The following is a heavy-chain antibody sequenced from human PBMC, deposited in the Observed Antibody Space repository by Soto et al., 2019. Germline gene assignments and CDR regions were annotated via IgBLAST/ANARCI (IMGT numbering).Heavy chain of an antibody. Sequence: ASVKVSCKASGYTFTSYGISWVRQAPGQGLEWMGWISAYNGNTNYAQKLQGRVTMNTDTSTSTAYMELRSLRSDDTAVYYCARALAGGSSGSYYFDYWGQGTLVTVSS. CDR2: ISAYNGNT. CDR1: GYTFTSYG. J-gene: IGHJ4*02. D-gene: IGHD1-26*01. CDR3: ARALAGGSSGSYYFDY. V-gene: IGHV1-18*01.